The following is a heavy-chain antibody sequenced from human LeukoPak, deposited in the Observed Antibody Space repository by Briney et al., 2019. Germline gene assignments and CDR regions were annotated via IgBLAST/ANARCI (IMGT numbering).Heavy chain of an antibody. CDR3: ARDLSSTWYSLAY. Sequence: GGSLRLSCEASGISSDDYGMSWVRQAPRKGLEWVPGINWDGGATSYADSVKGRFTISRDNANNFLYLQMNSLRAEDTAFYYCARDLSSTWYSLAYWGQGTLVTVSS. D-gene: IGHD2-2*01. CDR2: INWDGGAT. J-gene: IGHJ4*02. CDR1: GISSDDYG. V-gene: IGHV3-20*04.